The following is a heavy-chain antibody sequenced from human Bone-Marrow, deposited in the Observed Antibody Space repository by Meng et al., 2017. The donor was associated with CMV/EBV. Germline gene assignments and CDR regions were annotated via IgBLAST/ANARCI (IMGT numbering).Heavy chain of an antibody. CDR2: IDYSAYT. CDR1: GGSISSYY. V-gene: IGHV4-59*12. CDR3: PYGRYYYYYGMDV. J-gene: IGHJ6*02. Sequence: SETLSLTCTVSGGSISSYYWSWIRQSPGRGLEWIGYIDYSAYTNYNPSLESRVTISVDTSKNQFSLKLSSVTAADTAVYYCPYGRYYYYYGMDVWGQGTTVTVSS. D-gene: IGHD1-14*01.